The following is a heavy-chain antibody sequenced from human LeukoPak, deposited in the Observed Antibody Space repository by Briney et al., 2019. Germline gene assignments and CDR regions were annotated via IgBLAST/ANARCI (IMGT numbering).Heavy chain of an antibody. CDR2: ISTSSSYI. V-gene: IGHV3-21*01. CDR3: ARVVDTAMVLYGAFDI. Sequence: GGPLRLSCAASGFTFSSYSMNWVRQAPGKGLEWVSFISTSSSYIHYADSVKGRFTISRDNAKKSLYLEMNSLRAEDTAVYYCARVVDTAMVLYGAFDIWGQGTMVTVSS. D-gene: IGHD5-18*01. J-gene: IGHJ3*02. CDR1: GFTFSSYS.